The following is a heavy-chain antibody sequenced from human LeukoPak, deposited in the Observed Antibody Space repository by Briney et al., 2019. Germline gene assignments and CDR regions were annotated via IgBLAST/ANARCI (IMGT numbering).Heavy chain of an antibody. CDR1: GFTFSSAW. D-gene: IGHD3-10*01. CDR3: ARDLTGNVLDY. CDR2: INSDGSTT. V-gene: IGHV3-74*01. Sequence: GGSLRLSCAASGFTFSSAWMHWVRQAPGKGLVWVSRINSDGSTTSYADSVKGRFTISRDNAKNTLYQQMNSLRAEDTAVYYCARDLTGNVLDYWGQGTLVTISS. J-gene: IGHJ4*02.